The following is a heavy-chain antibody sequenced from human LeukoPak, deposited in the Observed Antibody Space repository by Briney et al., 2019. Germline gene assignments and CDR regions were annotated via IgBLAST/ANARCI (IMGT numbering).Heavy chain of an antibody. V-gene: IGHV1-2*02. D-gene: IGHD1-26*01. CDR3: ARGTIGSYSSVHD. Sequence: ASVKVSCKASGYTFTGYYMHWVRQAPGQGHEWVGWINPKSGGTDYAQRLQGRVTMTTDTSIATAYMELRRLTSDDTAVYFCARGTIGSYSSVHDWGQGTLVTVSS. CDR2: INPKSGGT. CDR1: GYTFTGYY. J-gene: IGHJ1*01.